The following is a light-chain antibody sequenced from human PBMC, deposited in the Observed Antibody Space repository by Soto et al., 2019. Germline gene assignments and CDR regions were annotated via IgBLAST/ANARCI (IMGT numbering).Light chain of an antibody. CDR3: QHYNSYSEA. CDR1: QTVGSW. Sequence: DIEITQSPCTLSGCVGDRVTITCRDSQTVGSWVAGYQEKPGKAPKLLIYNASTLNSGVPSRFSGSGSRTEFTLTICCLQPDDFATYYCQHYNSYSEAVGQGTKVDSK. CDR2: NAS. V-gene: IGKV1-5*03. J-gene: IGKJ1*01.